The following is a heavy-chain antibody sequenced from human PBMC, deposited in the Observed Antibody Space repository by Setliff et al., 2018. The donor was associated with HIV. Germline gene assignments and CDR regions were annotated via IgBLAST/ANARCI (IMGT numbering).Heavy chain of an antibody. Sequence: SETLSLTCTVSGGSISSGSHYWSWIRQPAGKGLEWIGRIYTSGTTNYNSSLNSRVTISVDTSKNQFSLNLSSVTAADTAVYYCARGGDGYNYFDYWGQGTLVTVSS. V-gene: IGHV4-61*02. CDR1: GGSISSGSHY. D-gene: IGHD5-12*01. CDR2: IYTSGTT. J-gene: IGHJ4*02. CDR3: ARGGDGYNYFDY.